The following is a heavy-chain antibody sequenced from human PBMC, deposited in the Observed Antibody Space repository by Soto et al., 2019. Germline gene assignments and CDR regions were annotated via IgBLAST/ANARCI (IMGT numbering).Heavy chain of an antibody. Sequence: PSETLSLTCTVSGGSISSCGYYWSWIRQHPGKGLEWIGYIYYSGSTYYNPSLKSRVTISVDTSKNQFSLKLSSVTAADTAVYYCARDKKVVRRLYYGMDVWGQGTTVTVSS. CDR2: IYYSGST. V-gene: IGHV4-31*03. J-gene: IGHJ6*02. D-gene: IGHD2-15*01. CDR1: GGSISSCGYY. CDR3: ARDKKVVRRLYYGMDV.